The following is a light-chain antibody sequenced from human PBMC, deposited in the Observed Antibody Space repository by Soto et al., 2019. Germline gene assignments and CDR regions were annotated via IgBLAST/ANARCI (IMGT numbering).Light chain of an antibody. Sequence: EIMLTQSPGTLSLSPGERATLSCRASQSVSSSYLAWYQQKPGQAPRLLIYAASTRATGVPARFSGSGSGTDFTLTISSLQSEDFAVYYCQHYDHWPLTFGQGTKVDI. J-gene: IGKJ1*01. CDR2: AAS. V-gene: IGKV3-15*01. CDR1: QSVSSSY. CDR3: QHYDHWPLT.